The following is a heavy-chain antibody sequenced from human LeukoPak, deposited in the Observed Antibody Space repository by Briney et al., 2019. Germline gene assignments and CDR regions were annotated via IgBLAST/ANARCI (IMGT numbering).Heavy chain of an antibody. J-gene: IGHJ4*02. CDR2: ISYDGSNK. Sequence: GGSLRLSCAASGFTFSSYGMHWVRQAPGKGLEWVAVISYDGSNKYYADSVKGRFTISRDNSKNTLYLQMNSLRAENTAVYYCATLWGDFWSRALFDYWGQGTLVTVSS. CDR1: GFTFSSYG. V-gene: IGHV3-30*03. CDR3: ATLWGDFWSRALFDY. D-gene: IGHD3-3*01.